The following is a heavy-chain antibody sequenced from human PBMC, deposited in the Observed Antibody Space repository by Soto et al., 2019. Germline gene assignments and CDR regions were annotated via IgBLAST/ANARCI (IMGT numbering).Heavy chain of an antibody. D-gene: IGHD3-3*01. V-gene: IGHV4-39*01. J-gene: IGHJ4*02. CDR2: IYYSGST. CDR1: GGSISSSSYY. Sequence: QLQLQESGPGLVKPSETLSLTCTVSGGSISSSSYYWGWIRQPPGKGLEWIGSIYYSGSTYYNPSLKSRVTISVDTSKNQFSLKLSSVTAADTAVYYCARLLAYYDFWSGYLSFDYWGQGTLDTVSS. CDR3: ARLLAYYDFWSGYLSFDY.